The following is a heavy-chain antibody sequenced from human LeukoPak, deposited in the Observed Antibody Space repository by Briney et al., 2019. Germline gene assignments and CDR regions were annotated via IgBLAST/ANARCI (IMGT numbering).Heavy chain of an antibody. Sequence: GRSLRLSCAASGFTFDDYAMHWVRQAPGKGLEWVSGISCNSGSIGYADSVKGRFTISRDNAKNSLYLQMNSLRAEDTALYYCAKGSSGWYQDAFDIWGQGTMVTVSS. V-gene: IGHV3-9*01. D-gene: IGHD6-19*01. J-gene: IGHJ3*02. CDR3: AKGSSGWYQDAFDI. CDR1: GFTFDDYA. CDR2: ISCNSGSI.